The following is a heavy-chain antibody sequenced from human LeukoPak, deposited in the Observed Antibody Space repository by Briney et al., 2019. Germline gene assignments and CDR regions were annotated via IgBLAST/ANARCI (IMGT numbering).Heavy chain of an antibody. D-gene: IGHD3-9*01. CDR2: IVVGSGNT. V-gene: IGHV1-58*02. CDR1: GFTFTSSA. Sequence: ASVKVSCKASGFTFTSSAMQWVRQARGQRLEWIGWIVVGSGNTNYAQKFQERVTITRDMSTSTAYMELSSLRSEDTAVYYCAAGHYDILTGYYLDSFDYWGQGTLVTVSS. J-gene: IGHJ4*02. CDR3: AAGHYDILTGYYLDSFDY.